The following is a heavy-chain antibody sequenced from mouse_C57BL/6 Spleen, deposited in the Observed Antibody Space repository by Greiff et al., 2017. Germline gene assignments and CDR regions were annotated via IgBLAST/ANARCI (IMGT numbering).Heavy chain of an antibody. D-gene: IGHD3-1*01. CDR2: IDPANGNT. J-gene: IGHJ2*01. CDR1: GFNIQNTY. V-gene: IGHV14-3*01. Sequence: VQLQQSVAELVRPGASVKLSCTASGFNIQNTYMHWVKQRPEQGLEWIGRIDPANGNTKYAPKFQGKATITADTSSNTAYLQLSSLTSEDTAIYYCARRGLYSNYFDYWGQGTTLTVSS. CDR3: ARRGLYSNYFDY.